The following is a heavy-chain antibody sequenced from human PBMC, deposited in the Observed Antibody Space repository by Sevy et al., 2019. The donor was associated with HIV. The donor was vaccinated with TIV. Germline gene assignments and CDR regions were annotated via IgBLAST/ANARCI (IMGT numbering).Heavy chain of an antibody. D-gene: IGHD2-21*02. CDR3: ARGVVESCGGDCYPDY. CDR2: INSDGSST. CDR1: GFTFSSYW. V-gene: IGHV3-74*01. Sequence: GGSLRLSCAASGFTFSSYWMHWVRQAPGKGLVWVSRINSDGSSTSYADSLKGRFTISRDNAKNTLYLQMNSLGAEDTAVYYCARGVVESCGGDCYPDYWGQGTLVTVSS. J-gene: IGHJ4*02.